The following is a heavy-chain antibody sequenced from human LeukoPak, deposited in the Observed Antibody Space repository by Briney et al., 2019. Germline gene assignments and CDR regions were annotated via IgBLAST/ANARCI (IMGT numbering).Heavy chain of an antibody. D-gene: IGHD2-15*01. CDR2: ISGTGGST. Sequence: GGSLRLSCAASGFTFSTYAMSWVRQAPGKGLEWVSGISGTGGSTYYADSVKGRFTISRDNAKNSLYLQMSNLRAEDTAVYFCARGRGLDVWGQGTTVTVSS. J-gene: IGHJ6*02. CDR3: ARGRGLDV. V-gene: IGHV3-23*01. CDR1: GFTFSTYA.